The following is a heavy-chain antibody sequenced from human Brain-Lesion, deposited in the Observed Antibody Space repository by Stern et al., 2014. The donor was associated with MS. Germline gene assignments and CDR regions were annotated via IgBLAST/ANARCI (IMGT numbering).Heavy chain of an antibody. V-gene: IGHV3-23*04. CDR2: INGRGGPT. D-gene: IGHD6-19*01. Sequence: EVQLVESGGGLVQPGGSLRLSCAASGFSFSTYAMSWVRQTPGKGLQWVSVINGRGGPTYYADSVKGRFTISRDNSKNTLYLQMDSLRADDTAVYYCAKWPHHIAVAGTRYFQHWGQGTLVTVSS. CDR1: GFSFSTYA. CDR3: AKWPHHIAVAGTRYFQH. J-gene: IGHJ1*01.